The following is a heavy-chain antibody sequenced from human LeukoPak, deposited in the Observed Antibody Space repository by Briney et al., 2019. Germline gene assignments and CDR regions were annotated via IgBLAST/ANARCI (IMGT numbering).Heavy chain of an antibody. V-gene: IGHV3-21*01. Sequence: GGSLRLSCAASGFTFSSYSMNGVRHAPGKGLEWVSSISSSSSYIYYADSVKGRFTISRDNAKTSLYLQMNRLRAEDTAVYYCASETTRITMVRGVFDYWGQGTLVTVSS. D-gene: IGHD3-10*01. CDR3: ASETTRITMVRGVFDY. CDR1: GFTFSSYS. J-gene: IGHJ4*02. CDR2: ISSSSSYI.